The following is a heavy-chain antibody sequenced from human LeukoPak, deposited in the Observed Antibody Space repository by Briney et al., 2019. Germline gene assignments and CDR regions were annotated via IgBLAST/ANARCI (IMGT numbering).Heavy chain of an antibody. V-gene: IGHV1-46*01. Sequence: GSVKVSCKASGDTLSSHAISWVRQAPGQRLEWMGIINPSLSSTNYAQKFQDRVIMTRDTSTSTVYMELSSLRSEDTAVYYCVSYIPVAGTDYWGQGTLVTVSS. CDR2: INPSLSST. D-gene: IGHD6-19*01. J-gene: IGHJ4*02. CDR1: GDTLSSHA. CDR3: VSYIPVAGTDY.